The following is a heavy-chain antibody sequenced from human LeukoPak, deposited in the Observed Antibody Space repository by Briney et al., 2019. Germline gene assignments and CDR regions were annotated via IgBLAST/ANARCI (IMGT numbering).Heavy chain of an antibody. CDR3: ARAFRMYALHNWFDP. V-gene: IGHV4-61*01. Sequence: SETLSLTCTVSGYSITSAYYWGWIRQPPGKGLEWIGYIYYSGSTNYNPSLRSRVTISVDTSKNQFALKLSSVTAADTAVYYCARAFRMYALHNWFDPWGQGTLVTVSS. D-gene: IGHD2-8*01. J-gene: IGHJ5*02. CDR1: GYSITSAYY. CDR2: IYYSGST.